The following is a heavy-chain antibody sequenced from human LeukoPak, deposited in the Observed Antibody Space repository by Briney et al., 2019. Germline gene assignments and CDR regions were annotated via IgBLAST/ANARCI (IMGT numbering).Heavy chain of an antibody. Sequence: PSETLSLTCTVSGGSLSGFFWSWLRQPPGKGLEGIGYVYNSGSTDYNPSLRSRVTISEDRSNNQFSLKLNFVTAADTAVYYCARASPNWNPPDYWGQGTLVTVSS. CDR3: ARASPNWNPPDY. D-gene: IGHD1-1*01. CDR1: GGSLSGFF. CDR2: VYNSGST. V-gene: IGHV4-59*08. J-gene: IGHJ4*02.